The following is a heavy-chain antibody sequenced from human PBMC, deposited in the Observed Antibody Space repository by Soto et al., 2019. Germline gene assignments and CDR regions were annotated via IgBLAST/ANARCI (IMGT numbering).Heavy chain of an antibody. Sequence: SDTLSLTCTVSGGSINSGDYYWSWIRQHPGKGLEWIGYMYYGGSTYYNPSLKSRLTISVDTSKNQFYLKLSSVTAADTAVYYCARVTFDSSTYSGYWGQGTLVTVSS. CDR2: MYYGGST. J-gene: IGHJ4*02. D-gene: IGHD3-22*01. CDR1: GGSINSGDYY. CDR3: ARVTFDSSTYSGY. V-gene: IGHV4-31*03.